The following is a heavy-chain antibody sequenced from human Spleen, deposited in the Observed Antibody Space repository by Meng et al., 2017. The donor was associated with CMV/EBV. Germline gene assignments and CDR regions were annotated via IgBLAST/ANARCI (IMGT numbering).Heavy chain of an antibody. D-gene: IGHD4/OR15-4a*01. J-gene: IGHJ3*02. Sequence: GESLKISCQGSGYSFTNYWIGWVRQMPGKGLEWMGIIYPGDSDTRYSPSFQGQVTISADKSIITAHLQWSSLKASDTAMYYCSRQNPLEVPEHAFDIWCQGTMVTVSS. CDR3: SRQNPLEVPEHAFDI. CDR2: IYPGDSDT. V-gene: IGHV5-51*01. CDR1: GYSFTNYW.